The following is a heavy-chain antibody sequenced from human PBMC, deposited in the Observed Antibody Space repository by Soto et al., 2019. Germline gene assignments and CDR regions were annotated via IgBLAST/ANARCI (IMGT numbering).Heavy chain of an antibody. D-gene: IGHD6-19*01. Sequence: ASVKVSCKASGGTFSSYALSKVRQAPGQGLECMGVIIPIFGTANYAQKFQGRVTITADESTSTAYMELSSLRSEDTAVYYCARVYGSGWPQPYYFDYWGQGTLVTVSS. CDR2: IIPIFGTA. J-gene: IGHJ4*02. CDR1: GGTFSSYA. CDR3: ARVYGSGWPQPYYFDY. V-gene: IGHV1-69*13.